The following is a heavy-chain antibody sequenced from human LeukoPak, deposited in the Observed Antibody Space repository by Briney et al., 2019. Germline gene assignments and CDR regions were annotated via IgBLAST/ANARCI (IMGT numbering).Heavy chain of an antibody. V-gene: IGHV3-21*01. CDR3: AKLLPGIVGASRAEDY. CDR2: ISSSSSYI. CDR1: GFIFSSYS. D-gene: IGHD1-26*01. Sequence: GGSLRLSCVVSGFIFSSYSMNWVRQAPGKGLEWVSSISSSSSYIYYADSVKGRFTISRDNAKNSLYLQMNSLRAEDTAVYYCAKLLPGIVGASRAEDYWGQGTLVTVSS. J-gene: IGHJ4*02.